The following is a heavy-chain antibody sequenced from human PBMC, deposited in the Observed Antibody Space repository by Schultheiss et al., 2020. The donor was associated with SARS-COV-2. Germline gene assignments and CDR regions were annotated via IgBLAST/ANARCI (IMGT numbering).Heavy chain of an antibody. J-gene: IGHJ5*02. CDR3: ARAAGWTDP. CDR1: GYSFTSYW. D-gene: IGHD6-19*01. V-gene: IGHV3-7*01. Sequence: GESLKISCKGSGYSFTSYWIGWVRQAPGKGLEWVANIKQDGSEKYYVDSVKGRFTISRDNAKNTVYLQMNSLRAEDTAVYYCARAAGWTDPWGQGTLVTVSS. CDR2: IKQDGSEK.